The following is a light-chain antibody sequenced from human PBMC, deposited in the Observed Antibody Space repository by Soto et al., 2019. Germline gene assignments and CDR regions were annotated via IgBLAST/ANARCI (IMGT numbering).Light chain of an antibody. Sequence: EIMMTQSPATLSVSPGARATLSCRASQSVSRNLAWYTKKPGQAPRLLIYGASSRATGIPDRFSGSGSGTDFTLTISRLEPEDFAVYYCQQYGSSRITFGQGTRLEI. CDR2: GAS. V-gene: IGKV3-20*01. J-gene: IGKJ5*01. CDR3: QQYGSSRIT. CDR1: QSVSRN.